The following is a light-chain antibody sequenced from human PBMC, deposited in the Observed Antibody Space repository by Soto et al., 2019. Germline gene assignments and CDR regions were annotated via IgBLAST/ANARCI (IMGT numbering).Light chain of an antibody. J-gene: IGLJ1*01. V-gene: IGLV1-51*01. CDR2: DDN. CDR1: SSNIGGNS. Sequence: QSPRTQPPSVSAAPGQKVTISCSGSSSNIGGNSVSWYQQLPGTAPKLLIYDDNKRPSGIPDRFSGSKSGTSATLGITGFQTGDEADYYCGSWDSSLSAYVFGTGTKVTVL. CDR3: GSWDSSLSAYV.